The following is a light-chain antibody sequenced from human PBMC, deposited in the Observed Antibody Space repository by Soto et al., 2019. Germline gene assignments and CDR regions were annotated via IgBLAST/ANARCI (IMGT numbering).Light chain of an antibody. CDR3: QQYDNIR. V-gene: IGKV1-33*01. Sequence: DIQMTQSPSSLSASVGDRVTITCQASQDIRNYLNWYQQKPGKAPKFLIYDASNLETGVPSSFSGSVSGTDFTFSISSLQPEDIAKHKCQQYDNIRLGGGTKVDIK. CDR1: QDIRNY. J-gene: IGKJ4*01. CDR2: DAS.